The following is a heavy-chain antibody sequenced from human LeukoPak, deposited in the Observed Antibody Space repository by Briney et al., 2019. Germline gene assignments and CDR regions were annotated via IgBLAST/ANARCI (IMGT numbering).Heavy chain of an antibody. V-gene: IGHV3-49*03. Sequence: GRSLRLSCTASGFTFGDSVMSWFRQAPGKGLEWVAFIRSKRYGGTTQYAASVTGRFSISRDDSKSIAYLQMNSLKTEDTAVYYCSRSYDVLTGYFPPDYWGQGTLVTVSS. CDR3: SRSYDVLTGYFPPDY. CDR2: IRSKRYGGTT. CDR1: GFTFGDSV. D-gene: IGHD3-9*01. J-gene: IGHJ4*02.